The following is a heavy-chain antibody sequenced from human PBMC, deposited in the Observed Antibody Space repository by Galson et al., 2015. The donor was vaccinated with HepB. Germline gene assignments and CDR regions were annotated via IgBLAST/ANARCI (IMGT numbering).Heavy chain of an antibody. D-gene: IGHD3-16*01. CDR1: GFTLSSSW. J-gene: IGHJ4*02. CDR2: IKHDGSI. Sequence: SLRLSCAASGFTLSSSWMHWVRQGPGKGLVWVSRIKHDGSINYADSVKGRFTISRDNAKNTLYLQMNSLSAENTAVYYCARDSPTGWGNWGQGTLVTVSS. V-gene: IGHV3-74*01. CDR3: ARDSPTGWGN.